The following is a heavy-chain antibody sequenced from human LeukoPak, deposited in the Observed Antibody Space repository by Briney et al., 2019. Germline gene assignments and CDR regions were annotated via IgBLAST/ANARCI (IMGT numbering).Heavy chain of an antibody. V-gene: IGHV1-46*01. Sequence: GASVKVSCKASGYTFTSYYMHWVRQAPGQGLEWMGIINPSGGSTSYAQKFQGRVTMTRDTSTSTVYMELSSLRSEDTAVYYCARDLEVGYGTGFYYFYGLDVWGQGTTVTVSS. CDR3: ARDLEVGYGTGFYYFYGLDV. CDR2: INPSGGST. D-gene: IGHD4-17*01. J-gene: IGHJ6*02. CDR1: GYTFTSYY.